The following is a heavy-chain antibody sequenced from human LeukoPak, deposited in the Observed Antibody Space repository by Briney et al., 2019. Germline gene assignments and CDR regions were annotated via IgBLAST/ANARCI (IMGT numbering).Heavy chain of an antibody. V-gene: IGHV4-39*07. CDR2: MYYSGST. CDR1: GGSISSSGYY. Sequence: SETLSLTCTISGGSISSSGYYWGWIRQPPGKGLEWIGSMYYSGSTYYNPSLKSRVTISVDTSKNQYSLKLNSVTAADTAVYYCARDSSGYYYVWGQGTLVTVSS. J-gene: IGHJ4*02. D-gene: IGHD3-22*01. CDR3: ARDSSGYYYV.